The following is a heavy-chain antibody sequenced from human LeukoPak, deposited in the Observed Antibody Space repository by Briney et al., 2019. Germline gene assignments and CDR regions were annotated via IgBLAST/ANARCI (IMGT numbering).Heavy chain of an antibody. D-gene: IGHD3-22*01. V-gene: IGHV4-39*07. CDR1: GGSISSSSYY. CDR2: IYYSGST. CDR3: ARGGSGYDSTRYAFDI. Sequence: SETLSLTCTVSGGSISSSSYYWGWIRQPPGKGLEWIGSIYYSGSTYYNPSLKSRVTISVDTSKNQFSLKLSSVTAADTAVYYCARGGSGYDSTRYAFDIWGQGTMVTVSS. J-gene: IGHJ3*02.